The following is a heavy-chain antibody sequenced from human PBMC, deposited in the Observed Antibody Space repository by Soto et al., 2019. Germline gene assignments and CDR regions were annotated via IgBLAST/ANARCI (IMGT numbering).Heavy chain of an antibody. CDR1: GYTFTSYY. D-gene: IGHD3-3*02. CDR2: INPSGGST. CDR3: ARDSSLDGESQALDP. Sequence: ASVKVSCKASGYTFTSYYMHWVRQAPGQGLEWMGIINPSGGSTSYAQKFQGRVTMTRDTSTSTVYMELSSLRSEDTAVYYCARDSSLDGESQALDPWGQGTLVTVSS. V-gene: IGHV1-46*01. J-gene: IGHJ5*02.